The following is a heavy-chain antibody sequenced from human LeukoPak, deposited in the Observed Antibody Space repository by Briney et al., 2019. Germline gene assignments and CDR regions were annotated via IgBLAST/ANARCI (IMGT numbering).Heavy chain of an antibody. V-gene: IGHV4-59*01. J-gene: IGHJ4*02. CDR3: AREDVWGNNRPKGHFDY. CDR1: GGSISRYY. D-gene: IGHD3-16*02. Sequence: PSETLSLTCTVSGGSISRYYWSWIRQPPGKGLEWIGYIYDRGSTNYNPSLKSRVTLSVDTSKNQFSLNLNSVTAADTAMYYCAREDVWGNNRPKGHFDYWGQGTLVTVSS. CDR2: IYDRGST.